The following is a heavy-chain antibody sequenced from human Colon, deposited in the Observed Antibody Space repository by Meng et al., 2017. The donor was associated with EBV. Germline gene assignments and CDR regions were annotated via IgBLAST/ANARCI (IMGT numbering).Heavy chain of an antibody. J-gene: IGHJ5*02. D-gene: IGHD5-12*01. CDR3: ARNRPRGVATGANWFDP. CDR1: GYTFTSYA. Sequence: SGAELKKPGASVKVSCKASGYTFTSYAMNWVRQAPGQGLEWMGWISAYNGNTNYAQKLQGRVTMTTDTSTSTAYMELRSLRSDDTAVYYCARNRPRGVATGANWFDPWGQGTLVTVSS. CDR2: ISAYNGNT. V-gene: IGHV1-18*01.